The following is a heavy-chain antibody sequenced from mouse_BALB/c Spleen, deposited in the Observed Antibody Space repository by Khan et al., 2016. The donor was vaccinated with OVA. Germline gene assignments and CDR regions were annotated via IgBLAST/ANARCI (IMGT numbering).Heavy chain of an antibody. V-gene: IGHV5-6-5*01. Sequence: EVKLVESGGGLVKPGGSLKLSCAASGFTFSNYGVSWVRQTPEKRLEWVASISSGDTNYYPDSVKGRFTISRDNARNFLYLQMSSLGSEVAARYYCAREDWFAYWGQGTLVTVSA. J-gene: IGHJ3*01. CDR2: ISSGDTN. CDR1: GFTFSNYG. CDR3: AREDWFAY.